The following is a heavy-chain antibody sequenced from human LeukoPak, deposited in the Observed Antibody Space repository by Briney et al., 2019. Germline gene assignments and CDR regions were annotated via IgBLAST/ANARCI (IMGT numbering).Heavy chain of an antibody. CDR3: AQGHLRGTAAAIDY. CDR1: GFTFNNYG. CDR2: ISYEGGNI. D-gene: IGHD2-2*01. V-gene: IGHV3-30*18. Sequence: GKSLRLSCAASGFTFNNYGMHWVRQAPGKGLEWVAVISYEGGNIHYPDSVKGRFAISRDMSTHTLWLQMESLRTEDTAVYYCAQGHLRGTAAAIDYWGQGTLVTVSS. J-gene: IGHJ4*02.